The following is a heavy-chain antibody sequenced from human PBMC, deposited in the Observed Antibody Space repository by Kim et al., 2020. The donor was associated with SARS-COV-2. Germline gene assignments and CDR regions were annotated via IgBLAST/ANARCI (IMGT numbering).Heavy chain of an antibody. CDR1: GGSISSSNW. CDR2: IYHSGST. D-gene: IGHD3-22*01. Sequence: SETLSLTCAVSGGSISSSNWWSWVRQPPGKGLEWIGEIYHSGSTNYNPSLKSRVTISVDKSKNQFSLKLSSVTAADTAVYYCARTYYYDSSGYYHFDYWGQGTLVTVSS. V-gene: IGHV4-4*02. J-gene: IGHJ4*02. CDR3: ARTYYYDSSGYYHFDY.